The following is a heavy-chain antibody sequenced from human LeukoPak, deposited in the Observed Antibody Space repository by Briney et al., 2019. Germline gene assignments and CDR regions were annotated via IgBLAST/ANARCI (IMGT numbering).Heavy chain of an antibody. CDR2: IIPIFGTA. Sequence: SVKVSCKASGGTFSSYAISWVRHAPGQGLEWMGGIIPIFGTANYAQKFQGRVTITTDESTSTAYMELSSLRSEDTAVYYCARVKLLQWVGYMDVWGKGTTVTVSS. J-gene: IGHJ6*03. CDR3: ARVKLLQWVGYMDV. D-gene: IGHD4-11*01. V-gene: IGHV1-69*05. CDR1: GGTFSSYA.